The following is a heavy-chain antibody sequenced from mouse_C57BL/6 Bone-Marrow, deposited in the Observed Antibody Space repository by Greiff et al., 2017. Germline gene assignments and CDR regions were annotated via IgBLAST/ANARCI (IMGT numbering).Heavy chain of an antibody. D-gene: IGHD1-1*01. CDR2: IWSGGST. CDR3: ARNPPFGTTGDYYFDY. Sequence: QVQLQESGPGLVQPSQSLSITCTVSGFSLTSYGVHWVRQSPGKGLEWLGVIWSGGSTDYNAAFISRLSISNDNPKSQVVFKMNSLQADDTAIYYCARNPPFGTTGDYYFDYWGQGTTLTVSS. V-gene: IGHV2-2*01. CDR1: GFSLTSYG. J-gene: IGHJ2*01.